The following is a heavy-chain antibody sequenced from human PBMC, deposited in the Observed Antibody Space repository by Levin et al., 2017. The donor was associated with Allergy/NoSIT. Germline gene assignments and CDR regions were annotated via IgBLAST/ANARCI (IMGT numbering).Heavy chain of an antibody. CDR2: IYYSGST. CDR3: ARCITSDAFDI. Sequence: PSETLSLTCTVSGGSISSSSYYWGWIRQPPGKGLEWIGSIYYSGSTYYNPSLKSRVTISVDTSKNQFSLKLSSVTAADTAVYYCARCITSDAFDIWGQGTMVTVSS. J-gene: IGHJ3*02. CDR1: GGSISSSSYY. V-gene: IGHV4-39*01. D-gene: IGHD3-10*01.